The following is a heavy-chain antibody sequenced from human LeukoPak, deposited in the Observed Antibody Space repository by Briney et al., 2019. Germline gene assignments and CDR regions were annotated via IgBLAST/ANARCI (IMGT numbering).Heavy chain of an antibody. CDR3: ARDLGQYYDTSDNWFDL. J-gene: IGHJ5*02. D-gene: IGHD3-22*01. CDR2: INSDGINT. CDR1: GFTFSNYW. Sequence: GGSLRLSCAASGFTFSNYWMHWVRQAPGKGLVWVSRINSDGINTSYADSVKGRFTISRDNAKNTLNLQMNSLRAEDTAVYYCARDLGQYYDTSDNWFDLWGQGTLVTVSS. V-gene: IGHV3-74*01.